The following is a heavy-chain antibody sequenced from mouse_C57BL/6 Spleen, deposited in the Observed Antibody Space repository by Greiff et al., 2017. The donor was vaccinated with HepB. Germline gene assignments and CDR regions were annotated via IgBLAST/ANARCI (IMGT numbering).Heavy chain of an antibody. J-gene: IGHJ2*01. V-gene: IGHV5-4*03. CDR1: GFTFSSYA. CDR2: ISDGGSYT. CDR3: ARYQDGSRLFDY. D-gene: IGHD1-1*01. Sequence: EVKLVESGGGLVKPGGSLKLSCAASGFTFSSYAMSWVRQTPEKRLEWVATISDGGSYTYYPDNVKGRFTISRDNAKNNLYLQMSHLKSEDTAMYYCARYQDGSRLFDYWGQGTTLTVSS.